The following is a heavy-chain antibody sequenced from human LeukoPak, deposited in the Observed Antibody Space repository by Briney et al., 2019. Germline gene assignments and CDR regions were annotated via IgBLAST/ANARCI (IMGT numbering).Heavy chain of an antibody. CDR3: ARWYYYYGMDV. V-gene: IGHV3-48*03. J-gene: IGHJ6*02. CDR1: GFSFSNYE. CDR2: ISSSGSTI. Sequence: PGGSLRLSCAASGFSFSNYEMNWVRQAPGKGVEWVSYISSSGSTIYYPDSVKGRFTISRDNAKNSLYLQMNSLRAEDTAVYYCARWYYYYGMDVWGQGTTVTVSS.